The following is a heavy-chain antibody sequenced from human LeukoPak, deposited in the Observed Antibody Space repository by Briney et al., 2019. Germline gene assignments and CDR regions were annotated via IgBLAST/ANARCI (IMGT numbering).Heavy chain of an antibody. J-gene: IGHJ6*03. V-gene: IGHV4-34*01. Sequence: PSETLSLTCAVYGGSFSGYYWSWIRQPPGKGLEWMGEINHSGSTNYNPSLKSRVTISVDTSKNQFSLKLSSVTAADTAVYYCARGYQGFWRPYYYYMDVWGKGTTVTVSS. CDR2: INHSGST. CDR1: GGSFSGYY. D-gene: IGHD3-3*01. CDR3: ARGYQGFWRPYYYYMDV.